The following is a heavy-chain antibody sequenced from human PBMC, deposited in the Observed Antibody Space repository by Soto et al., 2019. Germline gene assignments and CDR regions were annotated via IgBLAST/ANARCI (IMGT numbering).Heavy chain of an antibody. V-gene: IGHV3-74*01. CDR1: GFTFSSYW. D-gene: IGHD3-3*01. J-gene: IGHJ4*02. Sequence: EVQLVESGGGLVQPGGSLRLSCAASGFTFSSYWMHWVRQAPGKGLVWVSRINSDGSSTSYADSVKGRFTISRDNAKHTLYLQMNSLRAEDTAVYYCARVGPYYDFWSGYYTTFDYWGQGTLVTVSS. CDR3: ARVGPYYDFWSGYYTTFDY. CDR2: INSDGSST.